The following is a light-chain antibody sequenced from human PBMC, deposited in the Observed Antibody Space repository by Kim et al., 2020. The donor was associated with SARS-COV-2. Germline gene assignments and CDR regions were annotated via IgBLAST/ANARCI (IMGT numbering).Light chain of an antibody. CDR3: QRYNGALET. CDR1: QDIKNN. V-gene: IGKV1-27*01. Sequence: DIQMTQSPSSLSVSVGDRVTITCRASQDIKNNVAWYQQKPGKVPKVLIYDASTLQSGVPSRFSGSGSGTDFTLTISSLQPEDVATYYCQRYNGALETFGQGTKGDIK. CDR2: DAS. J-gene: IGKJ1*01.